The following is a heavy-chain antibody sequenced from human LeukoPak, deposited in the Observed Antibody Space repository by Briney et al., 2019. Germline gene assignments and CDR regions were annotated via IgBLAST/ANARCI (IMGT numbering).Heavy chain of an antibody. Sequence: GGSLRLSCAASGFTFSSYEMNWVRQAPGKGLEWVSYISSSGSTIYYADSVKGRFTISRDNAKNSLYLQMNSLRVEDTALYYCARRRRGNTVPYYYMDVWGKGTTVTVSS. J-gene: IGHJ6*03. CDR1: GFTFSSYE. CDR3: ARRRRGNTVPYYYMDV. CDR2: ISSSGSTI. V-gene: IGHV3-48*03. D-gene: IGHD1-26*01.